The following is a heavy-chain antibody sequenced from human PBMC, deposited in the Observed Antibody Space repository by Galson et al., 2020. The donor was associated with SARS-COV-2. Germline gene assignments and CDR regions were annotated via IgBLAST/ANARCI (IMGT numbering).Heavy chain of an antibody. CDR2: MNPNSGNT. CDR1: GYTFTSYD. CDR3: TRRVAVSGTTLGY. Sequence: ASVKVSCKASGYTFTSYDINWVRQATGQGLEWMGWMNPNSGNTGYAQKFQGRVTMTRNTSISTAYMELSSLRSEDTAVYYCTRRVAVSGTTLGYWGQGTLVTVAS. D-gene: IGHD6-19*01. V-gene: IGHV1-8*01. J-gene: IGHJ4*02.